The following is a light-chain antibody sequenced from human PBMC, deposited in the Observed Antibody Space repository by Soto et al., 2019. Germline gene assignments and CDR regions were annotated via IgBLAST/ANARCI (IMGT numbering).Light chain of an antibody. CDR1: SSDVGGYNY. CDR3: SSYAGSNICYL. J-gene: IGLJ1*01. V-gene: IGLV2-8*01. Sequence: QSALTQPPSASGSPGQSVTISCTGPSSDVGGYNYVSWYQQHQGKAPKLMIYEVSNRPSGVPDRFSGSKSGDTASLTVSGLQAEDEADYYCSSYAGSNICYLFGTGTKVTVL. CDR2: EVS.